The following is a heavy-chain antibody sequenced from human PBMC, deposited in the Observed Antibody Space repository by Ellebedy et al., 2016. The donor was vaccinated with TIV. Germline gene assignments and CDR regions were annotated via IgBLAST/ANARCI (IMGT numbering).Heavy chain of an antibody. CDR1: GGSFSGYY. CDR2: INHSGST. V-gene: IGHV4-34*01. CDR3: ARGGGIYDFWSGYTPVGMDV. Sequence: SETLSLTCAVYGGSFSGYYWSWIRQPPGKGLEWIGEINHSGSTNYNPSLKSRVTISVDTSKNQFSLKLSSVTAADTAVYYCARGGGIYDFWSGYTPVGMDVWGQGTTVTVSS. J-gene: IGHJ6*02. D-gene: IGHD3-3*01.